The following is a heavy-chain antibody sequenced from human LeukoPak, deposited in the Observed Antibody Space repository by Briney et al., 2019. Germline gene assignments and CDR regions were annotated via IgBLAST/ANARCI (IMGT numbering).Heavy chain of an antibody. D-gene: IGHD3-16*01. V-gene: IGHV3-53*01. CDR3: AKDEATSGGGLAS. CDR1: GFTVSGTH. Sequence: GGSLRLSCTASGFTVSGTHMAWVGLASQEGLWWGSAMYTGGTTYSADSVTGRFTVSRDTSRNTLFLHMNNLRAEDTAVYYCAKDEATSGGGLASWGQGTLVIVSS. J-gene: IGHJ5*01. CDR2: MYTGGTT.